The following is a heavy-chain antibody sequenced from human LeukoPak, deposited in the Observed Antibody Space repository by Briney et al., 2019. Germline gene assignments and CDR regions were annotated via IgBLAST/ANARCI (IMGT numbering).Heavy chain of an antibody. D-gene: IGHD2-21*02. J-gene: IGHJ4*02. CDR2: IKSKTDGGTT. Sequence: GGSLRLSCAASGSTFSNAWMSWVSQAPGKGLEWVGRIKSKTDGGTTDYAAPVKGRFTISRDDSKNTLYLQMNSLKTEDTAVYYCTTVCCGGDWFDYWGQGTLVTVSS. V-gene: IGHV3-15*01. CDR3: TTVCCGGDWFDY. CDR1: GSTFSNAW.